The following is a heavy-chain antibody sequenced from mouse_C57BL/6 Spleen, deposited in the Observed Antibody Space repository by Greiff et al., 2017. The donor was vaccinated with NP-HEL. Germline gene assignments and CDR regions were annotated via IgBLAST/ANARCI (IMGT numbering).Heavy chain of an antibody. CDR1: GFNIKNTY. CDR2: IDPANGNT. CDR3: ARKGVIATVVATDWYFDV. D-gene: IGHD1-1*01. Sequence: EVQLQQSVAELVRPGASVKLSCTASGFNIKNTYMHWVKQRPEQGLEWIGRIDPANGNTKYAPKFQGKATITADTSSNTAYLQLSSLTSEDTAIYYCARKGVIATVVATDWYFDVWGTGTTVTVSS. V-gene: IGHV14-3*01. J-gene: IGHJ1*03.